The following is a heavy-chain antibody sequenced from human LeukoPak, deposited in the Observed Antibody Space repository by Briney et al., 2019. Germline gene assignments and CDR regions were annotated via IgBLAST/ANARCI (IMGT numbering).Heavy chain of an antibody. V-gene: IGHV3-7*03. D-gene: IGHD6-19*01. J-gene: IGHJ4*02. Sequence: GGSLRLSCEGSAFIFSGHWMNWVRQTPGKGLEWVASIKEDGSERQYVDSVKGRFSISRDNTKGSLFLQLNSLRAEDTAVYYCARAEQWLAQPEYYFDYWGQGTLVTVSS. CDR2: IKEDGSER. CDR1: AFIFSGHW. CDR3: ARAEQWLAQPEYYFDY.